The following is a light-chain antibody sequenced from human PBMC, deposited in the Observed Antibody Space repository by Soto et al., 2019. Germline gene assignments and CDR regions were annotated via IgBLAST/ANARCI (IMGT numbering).Light chain of an antibody. J-gene: IGLJ2*01. CDR2: DVS. Sequence: QSVLTQTASVSGSPGQSITISCTGTSSDIGDYNYVSWYQQHPGKAPKVMIYDVSNRPSGVSNRFSGSKSGNTASLTISGLQPEDEADYYCSSYTGSSTLVVFGGGTKLTVL. CDR3: SSYTGSSTLVV. V-gene: IGLV2-14*03. CDR1: SSDIGDYNY.